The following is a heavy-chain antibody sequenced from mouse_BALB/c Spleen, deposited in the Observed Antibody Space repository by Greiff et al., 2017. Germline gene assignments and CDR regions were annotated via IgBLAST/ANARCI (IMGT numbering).Heavy chain of an antibody. V-gene: IGHV14-3*02. CDR3: AKNDNYGWFAY. CDR2: IDPANGNT. CDR1: GFNIKDTY. J-gene: IGHJ3*01. Sequence: VQLQQSGAELVKPGASVKLSCTASGFNIKDTYMHWVKQRPEQGLEWIGRIDPANGNTKYDPKFQGKATITADTSSNTAYLQLSSLTSEDTAVYYCAKNDNYGWFAYWGQGTLVTVSA. D-gene: IGHD2-1*01.